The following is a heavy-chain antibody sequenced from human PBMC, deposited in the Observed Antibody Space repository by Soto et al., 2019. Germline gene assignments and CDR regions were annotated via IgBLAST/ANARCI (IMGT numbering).Heavy chain of an antibody. CDR3: ARDLVSTNDFWSGPGDNFDY. CDR2: ISSSSSYI. D-gene: IGHD3-3*01. CDR1: GFTFSSYS. Sequence: GGSLRLSCAASGFTFSSYSMNWVRQAPGKGLEWVSSISSSSSYIYYADSVKGRFTISRDNAKNSLYLQMNSLRAEDTAVYYCARDLVSTNDFWSGPGDNFDYWGQGTLVTVSS. V-gene: IGHV3-21*01. J-gene: IGHJ4*02.